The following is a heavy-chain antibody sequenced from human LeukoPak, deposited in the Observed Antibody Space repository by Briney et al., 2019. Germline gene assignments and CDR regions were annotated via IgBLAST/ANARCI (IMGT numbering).Heavy chain of an antibody. Sequence: PSETPSLTCAVYGESFSDYYWTWIRQPPGKGLEWIGEINHSRSTNYSPSLKSRVTISLDTSKNQFSLRLSSVTAADTAVYYCAGKTDYWGQGTLVTVSS. V-gene: IGHV4-34*01. J-gene: IGHJ4*02. CDR1: GESFSDYY. CDR3: AGKTDY. CDR2: INHSRST.